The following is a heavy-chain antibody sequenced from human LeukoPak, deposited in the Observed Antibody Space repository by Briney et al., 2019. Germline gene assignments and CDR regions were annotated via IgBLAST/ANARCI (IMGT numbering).Heavy chain of an antibody. J-gene: IGHJ4*02. V-gene: IGHV3-74*01. Sequence: EGSLRLSCAASGFTFSSYWMNWVRQAPGKGLVWVSRIASDGSSTTYADSVKGRFSISRDNAKNTLYLQMNSLRVEDTAVYYCARGRPHGNDYWGQGTLVTVSS. CDR1: GFTFSSYW. D-gene: IGHD4-23*01. CDR2: IASDGSST. CDR3: ARGRPHGNDY.